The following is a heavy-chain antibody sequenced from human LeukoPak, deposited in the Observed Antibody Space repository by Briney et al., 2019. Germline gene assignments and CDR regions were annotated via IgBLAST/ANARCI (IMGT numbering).Heavy chain of an antibody. Sequence: GGSLRLSCASSGFTFSSYAMSWVRQAPGKGLEWVSAISVSGGSTYYADSVKGRFTISRDNSKNTLYLQMNSLRAEDTAVYYCAKEVEGTVTTAGYYFDYWGQGTLVTVSS. J-gene: IGHJ4*02. CDR2: ISVSGGST. D-gene: IGHD4-11*01. CDR3: AKEVEGTVTTAGYYFDY. V-gene: IGHV3-23*01. CDR1: GFTFSSYA.